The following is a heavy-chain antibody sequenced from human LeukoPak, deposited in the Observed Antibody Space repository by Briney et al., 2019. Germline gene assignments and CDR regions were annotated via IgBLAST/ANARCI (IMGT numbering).Heavy chain of an antibody. V-gene: IGHV4-59*01. CDR1: GGSISSYY. Sequence: SETLSLTCTVSGGSISSYYWSWIRQPPGKGLEWIGYIYYSGSTNYNPSLKSRVTISVDTSKNQFSLKLSSVTAADTAVYYCARDGGGYDYRFDYWGQGTLVTVSS. J-gene: IGHJ4*02. CDR2: IYYSGST. CDR3: ARDGGGYDYRFDY. D-gene: IGHD5-12*01.